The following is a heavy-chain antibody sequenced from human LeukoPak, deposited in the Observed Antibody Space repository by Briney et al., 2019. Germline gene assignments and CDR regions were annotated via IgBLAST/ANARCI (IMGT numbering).Heavy chain of an antibody. CDR3: AILPARDTYYYDSSGYYRPGVY. Sequence: SETLSLTCTVSGGSISSSSYYWGWIRQPPGKGLEWIGSIYYSGSTYYNSSLKSRVTISVDTSENQFSLKLRAVTAADTAVYYCAILPARDTYYYDSSGYYRPGVYWGQGTLVTVSS. V-gene: IGHV4-39*07. J-gene: IGHJ4*02. CDR2: IYYSGST. CDR1: GGSISSSSYY. D-gene: IGHD3-22*01.